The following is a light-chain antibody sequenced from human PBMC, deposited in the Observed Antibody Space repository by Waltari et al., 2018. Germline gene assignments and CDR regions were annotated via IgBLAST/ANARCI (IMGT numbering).Light chain of an antibody. V-gene: IGLV3-1*01. CDR1: KLGDTY. CDR3: QAWDSSTGV. Sequence: SYELTQPPSVSVSPGQTASITCSGDKLGDTYACWYQQKPGRAPLLVIDQDSKRPAGIPERFSGSNAGNTATLTISGTQAMDEADYYCQAWDSSTGVFGTGTKVTVL. CDR2: QDS. J-gene: IGLJ1*01.